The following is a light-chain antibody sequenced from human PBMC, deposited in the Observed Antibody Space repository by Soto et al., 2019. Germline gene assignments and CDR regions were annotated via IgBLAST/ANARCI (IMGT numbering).Light chain of an antibody. CDR1: QSVSSY. V-gene: IGKV3-11*01. CDR2: EGS. CDR3: QQRNNWPWT. Sequence: TQSHTTLSASVGDRVTRSCRASQSVSSYLAWYQQKAGQAPRLLIYEGSNRATGIPTRFSGSGSGTDFTLTISGLEPEDFAVYYCQQRNNWPWTFGQGTKVDIK. J-gene: IGKJ1*01.